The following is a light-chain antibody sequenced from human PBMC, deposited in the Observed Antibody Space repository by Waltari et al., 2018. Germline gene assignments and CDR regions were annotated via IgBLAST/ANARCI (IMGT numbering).Light chain of an antibody. J-gene: IGLJ3*02. CDR2: RSD. V-gene: IGLV1-44*01. CDR1: ASNLGGNL. CDR3: ASWDDSLNGHWV. Sequence: QSVLTQPPSASGTPGQRVTIPCSVSASNLGGNLYTSHQQPPGKAPKLLIYRSDLRPSGVPDRFSGSKSGTSASLAISGLQSEDEADYFCASWDDSLNGHWVFGGGTKVTVL.